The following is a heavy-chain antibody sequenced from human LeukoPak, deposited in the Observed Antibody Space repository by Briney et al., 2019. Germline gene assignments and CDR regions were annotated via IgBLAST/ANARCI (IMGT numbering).Heavy chain of an antibody. Sequence: PGGSLRLSCAASGFSVGTNYMTWVRQAPGKGLEWVSMIYAGGNTYYRDSVKGRSTISRDSSKNTVFLHMSGLRDDDTAVYYCVGGHDLEFEFWGQGTLVIVSS. J-gene: IGHJ5*01. D-gene: IGHD4-23*01. CDR3: VGGHDLEFEF. CDR1: GFSVGTNY. V-gene: IGHV3-53*01. CDR2: IYAGGNT.